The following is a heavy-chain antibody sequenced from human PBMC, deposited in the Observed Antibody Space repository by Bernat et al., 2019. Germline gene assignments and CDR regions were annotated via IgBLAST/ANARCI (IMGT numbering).Heavy chain of an antibody. J-gene: IGHJ4*02. V-gene: IGHV1-18*01. CDR3: ARVHYYDSSGYSDDY. Sequence: QVQLVQSGAEVKKPGASVKVPCKASGYTFTSYGISWVRQAPGQGLEWMGWISAYNGNTNYAQKLQGRVTMTTDTSTSTAYIGLRSLRSDDTAVYYCARVHYYDSSGYSDDYWGQGTLVTVSS. D-gene: IGHD3-22*01. CDR2: ISAYNGNT. CDR1: GYTFTSYG.